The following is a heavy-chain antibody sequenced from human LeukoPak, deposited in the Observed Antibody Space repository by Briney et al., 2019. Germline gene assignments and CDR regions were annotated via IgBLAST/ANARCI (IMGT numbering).Heavy chain of an antibody. CDR2: IWYDGSNK. D-gene: IGHD6-13*01. Sequence: PGGSLRLSCAASGFTFSSYGMHWVRQAPGKGLEWVAVIWYDGSNKYYADSVKGRFTISRDNSKNTLYLQMNSLRAEDTAVYYCARHNIAAAGTGYYYGMDVWGQGTTVTVSS. CDR3: ARHNIAAAGTGYYYGMDV. CDR1: GFTFSSYG. V-gene: IGHV3-33*01. J-gene: IGHJ6*02.